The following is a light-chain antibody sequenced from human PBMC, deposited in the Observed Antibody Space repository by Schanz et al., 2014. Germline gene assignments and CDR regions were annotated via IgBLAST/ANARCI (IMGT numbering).Light chain of an antibody. CDR3: QHRSYWRGT. Sequence: EIVLTQSPATLSLSPGERATLSCRASQSVNSNLAWYQQKPGQAPRLLIYGASSRATGVPDRFSGSGSGTDFTLTISRLEPEDFAFYYCQHRSYWRGTFGQGTKLEIK. CDR1: QSVNSN. CDR2: GAS. V-gene: IGKV3D-20*02. J-gene: IGKJ2*02.